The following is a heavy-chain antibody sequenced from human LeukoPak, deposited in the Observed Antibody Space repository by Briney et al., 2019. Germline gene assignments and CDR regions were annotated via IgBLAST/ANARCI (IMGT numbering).Heavy chain of an antibody. CDR2: MNPNSGNT. CDR3: AREGFDVLLGFRELLRSNWFDP. V-gene: IGHV1-8*01. J-gene: IGHJ5*02. Sequence: ASVKVSCKASGYTFTSYDINWVRQATGQGLEWIGWMNPNSGNTGYAQKFQGRVTMTRNTSISTAYMELSSLRSEDTAVFYCAREGFDVLLGFRELLRSNWFDPWGQGTLVTVP. D-gene: IGHD3-10*01. CDR1: GYTFTSYD.